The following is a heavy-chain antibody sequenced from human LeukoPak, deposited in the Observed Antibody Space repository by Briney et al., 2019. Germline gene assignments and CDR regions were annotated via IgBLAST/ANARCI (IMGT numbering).Heavy chain of an antibody. CDR3: ARAGSYYYYYYGMDV. CDR2: INHGGST. Sequence: SETLSLTCAVYGGSFSGYYWSWIRQPPGKGLEWIGEINHGGSTNYNPSLKSRVTISVDTSKNQFSLKLSSVTAADTAVYYCARAGSYYYYYYGMDVWGQGTTVTVSS. V-gene: IGHV4-34*01. CDR1: GGSFSGYY. D-gene: IGHD3-16*02. J-gene: IGHJ6*02.